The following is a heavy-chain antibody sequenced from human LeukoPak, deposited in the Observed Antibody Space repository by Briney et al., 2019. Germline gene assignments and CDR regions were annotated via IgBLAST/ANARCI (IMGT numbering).Heavy chain of an antibody. CDR2: IYPGDSDT. Sequence: GESLKISCKGSGYSFTSYWIGWVRQMPGKGLEWMGIIYPGDSDTRYSPSFQGQVTISADKPISTAYLQWSSLKASDTAMYYCARPSSYCGGDCYPGHFDYWGQGTLVTVSS. CDR3: ARPSSYCGGDCYPGHFDY. D-gene: IGHD2-21*02. CDR1: GYSFTSYW. V-gene: IGHV5-51*01. J-gene: IGHJ4*02.